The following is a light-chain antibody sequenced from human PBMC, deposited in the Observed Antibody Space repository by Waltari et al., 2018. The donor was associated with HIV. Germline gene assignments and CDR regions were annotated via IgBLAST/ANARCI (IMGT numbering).Light chain of an antibody. V-gene: IGKV1-39*01. J-gene: IGKJ4*01. Sequence: DIHITQSPSSLSASIGDRVTITCRTSQHIDKYLHWYQQRPGKAPRLLIFTASTLHTGVPSRFTATGSGTTFSLAIASLQPDDVATYYCQQTFTLPLTFGGGTKVEI. CDR1: QHIDKY. CDR2: TAS. CDR3: QQTFTLPLT.